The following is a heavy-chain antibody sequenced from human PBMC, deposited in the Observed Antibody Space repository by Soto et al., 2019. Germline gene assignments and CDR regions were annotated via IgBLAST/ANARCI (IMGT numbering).Heavy chain of an antibody. Sequence: GESLKISCKGSGYSFTSYWIGWVRQMPGKGLEWMGIIYPGDSDTRYSPSFQGQVTISADKSISTAYLQWSSLKASDTAMYYCARHPYQPLDYGDFYFDYWGQGTLVTVSS. J-gene: IGHJ4*02. V-gene: IGHV5-51*01. CDR2: IYPGDSDT. CDR1: GYSFTSYW. D-gene: IGHD4-17*01. CDR3: ARHPYQPLDYGDFYFDY.